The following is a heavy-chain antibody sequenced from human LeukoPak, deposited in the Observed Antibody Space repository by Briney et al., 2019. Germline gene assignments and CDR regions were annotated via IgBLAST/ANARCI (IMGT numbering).Heavy chain of an antibody. J-gene: IGHJ4*02. CDR2: INSDGSST. CDR1: GFTFSSYW. Sequence: GGCLRLSCAASGFTFSSYWMHWVRQAPGKGLVWVSRINSDGSSTSYADSVKGRFTISRDNAKNTLYLQMNSLRAEDTAVYYCARVVERQQLDLFDYWGQGTLVTVSS. CDR3: ARVVERQQLDLFDY. V-gene: IGHV3-74*01. D-gene: IGHD6-13*01.